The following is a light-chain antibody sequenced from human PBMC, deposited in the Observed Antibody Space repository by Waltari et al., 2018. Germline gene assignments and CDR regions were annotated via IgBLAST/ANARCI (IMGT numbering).Light chain of an antibody. Sequence: DIVMTHSPASLAVSLDERATNNCKSSQSVFYSSNNKNYLAWYQQRPGQPPRLLIYWASTRESGVPDRFSASGSGTDFTLTIDSLQAEDVAVYYCQQYYSTLSFGGGTTVEIK. CDR3: QQYYSTLS. J-gene: IGKJ4*01. CDR1: QSVFYSSNNKNY. V-gene: IGKV4-1*01. CDR2: WAS.